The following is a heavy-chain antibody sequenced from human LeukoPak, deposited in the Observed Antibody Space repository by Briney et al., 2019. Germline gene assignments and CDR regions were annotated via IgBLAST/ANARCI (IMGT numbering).Heavy chain of an antibody. CDR3: ARGGTTVTPGLLWFDP. D-gene: IGHD4-17*01. Sequence: SETLSLTCTVSGGSINSYYWSWIRQPPGKGLEWIGYIYYSGSTKYNPSLKSRVTISVDTSKNQFSLKLSSVTAADTAVYYCARGGTTVTPGLLWFDPWGQGTLVTVSS. J-gene: IGHJ5*02. CDR1: GGSINSYY. CDR2: IYYSGST. V-gene: IGHV4-59*01.